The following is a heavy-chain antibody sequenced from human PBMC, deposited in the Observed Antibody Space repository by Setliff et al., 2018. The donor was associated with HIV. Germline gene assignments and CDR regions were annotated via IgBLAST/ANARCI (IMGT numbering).Heavy chain of an antibody. CDR2: ISYDGSNK. CDR1: GFSFSTYG. CDR3: ARSKGHLYYDDDTGYVLRAFDI. Sequence: GGSLRLSCAASGFSFSTYGMHWVRQAPGKGLEWVAVISYDGSNKYYADSVKGRLTISRDNSKNTLYLQMNSLRAEDTAVYCCARSKGHLYYDDDTGYVLRAFDIWGQGTMVTVSS. J-gene: IGHJ3*02. V-gene: IGHV3-30*03. D-gene: IGHD3-22*01.